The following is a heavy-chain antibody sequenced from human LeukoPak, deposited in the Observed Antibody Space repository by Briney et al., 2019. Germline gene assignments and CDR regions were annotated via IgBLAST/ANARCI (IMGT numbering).Heavy chain of an antibody. V-gene: IGHV3-53*04. J-gene: IGHJ4*02. CDR2: IYSGGST. CDR1: GFTVSSNY. CDR3: ARGDYGDYGSYYFDY. D-gene: IGHD4-17*01. Sequence: GGSLRLSCAASGFTVSSNYMSWVRQAPGKGLEWVSVIYSGGSTYYADSVKGRFTISRHNSKNTLYLQMNSLRAEDTAAYYCARGDYGDYGSYYFDYWGQGTLVTVSS.